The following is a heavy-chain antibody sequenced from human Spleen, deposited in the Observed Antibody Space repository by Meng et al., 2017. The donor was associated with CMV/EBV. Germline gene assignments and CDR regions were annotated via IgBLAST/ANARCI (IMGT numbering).Heavy chain of an antibody. D-gene: IGHD4-17*01. V-gene: IGHV4-59*12. J-gene: IGHJ6*02. CDR3: ARFSLRHYYGMDV. Sequence: SETLSLTCTVSGGSINSYYWSWIRQPPGKGLEWIGYIYYSGTTNYNPSLKSRVTISVDTSKNQFSLKLSSVTATDTAVYYCARFSLRHYYGMDVWGQGTTVTVSS. CDR2: IYYSGTT. CDR1: GGSINSYY.